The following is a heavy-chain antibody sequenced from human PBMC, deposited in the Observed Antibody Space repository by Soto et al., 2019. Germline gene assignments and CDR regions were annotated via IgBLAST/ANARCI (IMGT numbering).Heavy chain of an antibody. D-gene: IGHD6-13*01. Sequence: ASVKVSCKASGGTFSSYAISWVRQAPGQGLEWMGGIIPIFGTANYAQKFQGRVTITADESTSTAYMELSSLRSEDTAVYYCARADSSSFFDYYYYYGMDVWGQGTTVTVSS. V-gene: IGHV1-69*13. CDR3: ARADSSSFFDYYYYYGMDV. CDR1: GGTFSSYA. CDR2: IIPIFGTA. J-gene: IGHJ6*02.